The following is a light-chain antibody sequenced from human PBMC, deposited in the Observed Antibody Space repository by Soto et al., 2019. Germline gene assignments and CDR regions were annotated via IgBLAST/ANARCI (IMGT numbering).Light chain of an antibody. CDR3: MQGLQSSPT. J-gene: IGKJ1*01. CDR1: QSLLHSNGYNY. V-gene: IGKV2-28*01. CDR2: WGS. Sequence: DIVMTQSPLSLPVTPGEPASISCRSSQSLLHSNGYNYLDWYLQKPGQSPQLLIYWGSNRASGVPDRFSGSGSGTDFTLKINSVEAEDVGVYFCMQGLQSSPTFGQGTKVEIK.